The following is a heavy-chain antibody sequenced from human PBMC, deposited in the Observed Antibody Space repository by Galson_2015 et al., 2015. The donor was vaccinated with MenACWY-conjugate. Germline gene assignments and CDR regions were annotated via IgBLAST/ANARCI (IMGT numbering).Heavy chain of an antibody. CDR2: IYHAGST. CDR1: GDTISTTVW. Sequence: ETLSLTCAISGDTISTTVWWNWVRQPPGKGLEWIGEIYHAGSTNYNPSLKSRATISVDKSKNQFSLDLSSGTAADTAVYYGARRLRSDCYCFQHWGQGTLVTVSS. CDR3: ARRLRSDCYCFQH. V-gene: IGHV4-4*02. J-gene: IGHJ1*01. D-gene: IGHD2-21*02.